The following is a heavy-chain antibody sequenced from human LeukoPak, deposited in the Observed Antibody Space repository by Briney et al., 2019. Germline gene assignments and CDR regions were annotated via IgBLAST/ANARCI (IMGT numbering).Heavy chain of an antibody. CDR1: GGSVNSGRYY. CDR2: LYTNDNT. D-gene: IGHD2-21*02. V-gene: IGHV4-61*02. J-gene: IGHJ6*03. Sequence: PSETLSLTCTVSGGSVNSGRYYWTWIRQPAGKGLEWIGRLYTNDNTNYNPSLESRVSISLDTAKSQFYLQQTSVPAADTAVDFCARGVVTDDYYMDVWGKGTTVTVSS. CDR3: ARGVVTDDYYMDV.